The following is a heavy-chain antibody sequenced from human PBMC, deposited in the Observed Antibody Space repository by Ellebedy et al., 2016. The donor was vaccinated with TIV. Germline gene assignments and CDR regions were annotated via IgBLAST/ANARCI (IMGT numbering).Heavy chain of an antibody. CDR2: MSYDGSTK. CDR1: GFTFGDYT. D-gene: IGHD3/OR15-3a*01. V-gene: IGHV3-30*04. CDR3: ARGGLYYYYYMVV. Sequence: GESLKISCAASGFTFGDYTMGWVRQTPGKGLEWVAVMSYDGSTKYYAESVEGRFTISRDNSKNTLFLEMSNLSPDDTALYFCARGGLYYYYYMVVWGKGTTVTVSS. J-gene: IGHJ6*03.